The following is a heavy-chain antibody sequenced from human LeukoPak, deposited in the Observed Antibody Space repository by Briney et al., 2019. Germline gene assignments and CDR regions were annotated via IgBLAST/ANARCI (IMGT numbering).Heavy chain of an antibody. Sequence: GGSLRLSCAASGFTFSSYSMNWVRQAPGKGLEWVSSISSSSSYIYYADSVKGRFTISRDNAKNSLYLQMNSLRAEDTAVYYYARDPFWVYAVYYFDYWGQGTLVTVSS. CDR3: ARDPFWVYAVYYFDY. J-gene: IGHJ4*02. CDR1: GFTFSSYS. V-gene: IGHV3-21*01. D-gene: IGHD2-8*01. CDR2: ISSSSSYI.